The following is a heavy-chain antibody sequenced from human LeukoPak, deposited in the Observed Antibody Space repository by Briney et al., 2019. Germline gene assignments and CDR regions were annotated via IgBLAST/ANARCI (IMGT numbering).Heavy chain of an antibody. Sequence: GGSLRLSCAASGFTFSSYSMNWVRQAPGKVLEWVSSISSSSSYIYYADSVKGRFTISRDNAKNSLYLQMNSLRAEDTAVYYCARCGDGLPCDFDYWGQGTLVTVSS. D-gene: IGHD3-10*01. J-gene: IGHJ4*02. CDR2: ISSSSSYI. V-gene: IGHV3-21*01. CDR3: ARCGDGLPCDFDY. CDR1: GFTFSSYS.